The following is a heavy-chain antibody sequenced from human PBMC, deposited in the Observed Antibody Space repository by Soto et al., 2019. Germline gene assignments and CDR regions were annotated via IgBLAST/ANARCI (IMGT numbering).Heavy chain of an antibody. J-gene: IGHJ6*02. V-gene: IGHV4-34*01. CDR3: ARGVSSSWYPYDYGMDV. D-gene: IGHD6-13*01. CDR2: INHSGST. Sequence: SLTCAVYGGSFSGYYWSWIRQPPGKGLEWIGEINHSGSTNYNPSLKSRVTIPVDTSKNQFSLKLSSVNAADTAVYYWARGVSSSWYPYDYGMDVWGQGSTVTVSS. CDR1: GGSFSGYY.